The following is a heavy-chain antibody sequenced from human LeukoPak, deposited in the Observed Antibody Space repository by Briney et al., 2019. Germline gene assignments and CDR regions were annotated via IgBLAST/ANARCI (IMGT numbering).Heavy chain of an antibody. CDR2: ISSSGSTI. V-gene: IGHV3-48*03. CDR1: GFTFSSYE. J-gene: IGHJ5*02. CDR3: ARELAGWFDP. D-gene: IGHD6-19*01. Sequence: GRSLRLSCAASGFTFSSYEMNWVRQAPGKGLEWVSYISSSGSTIYYADSVKGRFTISRDNAKNSLYLQMNSLRAEDTAVYYCARELAGWFDPWGQGTLVTVSS.